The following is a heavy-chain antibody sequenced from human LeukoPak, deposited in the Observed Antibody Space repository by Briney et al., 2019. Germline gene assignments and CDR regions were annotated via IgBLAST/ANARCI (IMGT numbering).Heavy chain of an antibody. CDR1: GYTFTSYY. J-gene: IGHJ4*02. V-gene: IGHV1-46*01. Sequence: ASVKVSCKASGYTFTSYYMDWVRQAPGQGLEWMGKIHPSGGSTNYAQRFQGRVTLTRDTSTSTVYMELSSLTSEDTAVYYCATRKGYFDNWGQGTLVTVSS. CDR2: IHPSGGST. CDR3: ATRKGYFDN.